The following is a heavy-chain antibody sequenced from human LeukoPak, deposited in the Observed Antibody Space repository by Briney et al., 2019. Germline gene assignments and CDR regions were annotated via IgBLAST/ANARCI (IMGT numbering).Heavy chain of an antibody. CDR2: ISTSGSII. D-gene: IGHD3-10*01. CDR1: GFTFSSYA. CDR3: ARDVFYGSGSPRLDY. J-gene: IGHJ4*02. V-gene: IGHV3-48*01. Sequence: GGSLRLSCAASGFTFSSYAMTWVRQAPGKGLEWLSYISTSGSIIVYADSVRGRFTVSRDNAKNSLYLQMNSLRADDTAIYYCARDVFYGSGSPRLDYWGQGTLVTVSS.